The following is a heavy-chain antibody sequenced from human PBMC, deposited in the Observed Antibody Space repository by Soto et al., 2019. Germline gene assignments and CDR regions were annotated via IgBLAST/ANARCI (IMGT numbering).Heavy chain of an antibody. CDR2: ISNGDETT. CDR3: AREGRGKKAGYNGLVSLGY. CDR1: GFIFTDYS. V-gene: IGHV3-11*01. Sequence: QVQLVESGGGLVEPGGSLRLSCSASGFIFTDYSMTWIRQAPGKGLEWVSYISNGDETTQYADSVKGRFSVSRDNAKKVLFLQMNSLRVDDTAVYYCAREGRGKKAGYNGLVSLGYWGQGTLVTVSS. J-gene: IGHJ4*02. D-gene: IGHD2-2*02.